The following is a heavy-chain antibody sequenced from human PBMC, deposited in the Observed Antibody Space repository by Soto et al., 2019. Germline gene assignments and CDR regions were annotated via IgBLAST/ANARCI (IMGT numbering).Heavy chain of an antibody. CDR1: GFTFSDYY. CDR2: ISSSGSTI. J-gene: IGHJ4*02. Sequence: GGSLRLSCAASGFTFSDYYMSWIRQAPGKGLEWVSYISSSGSTIYYADSVKGRFTISRDNAKNSLYLQMNSLRAEDPAVYYCARVISEIAAAGNDYWGQGTLVTVSS. D-gene: IGHD6-13*01. V-gene: IGHV3-11*01. CDR3: ARVISEIAAAGNDY.